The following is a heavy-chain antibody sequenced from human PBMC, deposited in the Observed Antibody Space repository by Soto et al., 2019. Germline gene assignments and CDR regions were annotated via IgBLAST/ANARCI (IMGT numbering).Heavy chain of an antibody. D-gene: IGHD6-13*01. CDR2: ISSSSSYI. V-gene: IGHV3-21*01. J-gene: IGHJ3*02. Sequence: PGGSLRLSCAVSGFTFSSYSMNWVRQAPGKGLEWVSSISSSSSYIYYADSVKGRFTISRDNAKNSLYLQMNSLRAEDTAVYYCARARGIAAAGTDAFDIWGQGTMVTVSS. CDR3: ARARGIAAAGTDAFDI. CDR1: GFTFSSYS.